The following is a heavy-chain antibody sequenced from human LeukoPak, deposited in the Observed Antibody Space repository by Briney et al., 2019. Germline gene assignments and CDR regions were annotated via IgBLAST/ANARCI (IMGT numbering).Heavy chain of an antibody. CDR3: ARRGTSRSSYYFDY. CDR1: GFSFSSSW. CDR2: IKGDGSVQ. Sequence: GGSLRLSCVASGFSFSSSWMNWVRQTPGKGLEWVANIKGDGSVQSYADPVKGRFTISRDNAKNSLFLQMNSLRAEDTAVYYCARRGTSRSSYYFDYWGQGTLVTVSS. V-gene: IGHV3-7*04. J-gene: IGHJ4*02.